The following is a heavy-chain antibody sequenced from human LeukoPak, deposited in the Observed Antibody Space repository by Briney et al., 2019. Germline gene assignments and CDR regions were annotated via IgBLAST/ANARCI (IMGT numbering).Heavy chain of an antibody. J-gene: IGHJ5*02. Sequence: PGGSLRLSCVPASGFTFSSHGMHWVRQAPGKGLEWVAGIRFDGTKQYYRDSAKGRFTVSRDDSKNTLYLQMNSLRDEDTAVYYCARDDAYLRLGAWGQGTLATVSS. CDR3: ARDDAYLRLGA. CDR1: GFTFSSHG. D-gene: IGHD3-16*01. CDR2: IRFDGTKQ. V-gene: IGHV3-33*01.